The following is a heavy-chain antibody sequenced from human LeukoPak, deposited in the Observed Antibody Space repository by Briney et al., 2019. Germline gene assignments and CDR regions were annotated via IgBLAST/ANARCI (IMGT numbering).Heavy chain of an antibody. CDR1: GFTVSSNY. D-gene: IGHD6-19*01. Sequence: GGSLRLSCAASGFTVSSNYMSWVRQAPGKGLXXXXVIYSGGSTYYADSVKGRFTISRDNSKNTLYLQMNSLRAEDTAVYYCARLAVAGWTRAFDIWGQGTMVTVSS. J-gene: IGHJ3*02. CDR2: IYSGGST. V-gene: IGHV3-53*01. CDR3: ARLAVAGWTRAFDI.